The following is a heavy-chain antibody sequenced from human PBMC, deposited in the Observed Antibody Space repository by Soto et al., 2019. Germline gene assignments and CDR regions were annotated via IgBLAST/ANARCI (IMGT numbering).Heavy chain of an antibody. J-gene: IGHJ6*01. V-gene: IGHV4-30-4*01. Sequence: TSETLSFTSPLCSGSISSGHCYSIWIRQAPGKGLEWIGYSYYSGSTYYNPSLRSRVTISVDTSKNQFSLKLSSVTAADQAVYYSARDRSARLFGGERYRMDVWRQRTTVTFS. CDR2: SYYSGST. CDR3: ARDRSARLFGGERYRMDV. D-gene: IGHD3-10*02. CDR1: SGSISSGHCY.